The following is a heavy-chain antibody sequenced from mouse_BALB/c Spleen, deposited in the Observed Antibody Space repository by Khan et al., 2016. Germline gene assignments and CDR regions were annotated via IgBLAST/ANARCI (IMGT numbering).Heavy chain of an antibody. CDR3: TRGERLRQAFAD. D-gene: IGHD2-4*01. Sequence: EVQLQESGPGIVKPSQSLSLTCSVTGYSITSGYYWNWIRQFPGNKLEWMGYISYDGSNNYNPSLKNRISITRDTSKNQFFLKLNSVTTEDTATXCCTRGERLRQAFADWGQGTLVPVSA. CDR2: ISYDGSN. J-gene: IGHJ3*01. CDR1: GYSITSGYY. V-gene: IGHV3-6*02.